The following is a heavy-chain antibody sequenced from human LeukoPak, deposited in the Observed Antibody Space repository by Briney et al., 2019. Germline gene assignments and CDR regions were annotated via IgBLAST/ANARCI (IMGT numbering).Heavy chain of an antibody. Sequence: GASVTVSFTASGYTFTGYYMHWVRQAPGQGLEWMGWINPNSGGTNYAQKFQGRVTMTRDTSISTAYMELSRLRSDDTAVYYCAQGNYYDSSGLSYWGQGTLVTVSS. J-gene: IGHJ4*02. V-gene: IGHV1-2*02. D-gene: IGHD3-22*01. CDR2: INPNSGGT. CDR3: AQGNYYDSSGLSY. CDR1: GYTFTGYY.